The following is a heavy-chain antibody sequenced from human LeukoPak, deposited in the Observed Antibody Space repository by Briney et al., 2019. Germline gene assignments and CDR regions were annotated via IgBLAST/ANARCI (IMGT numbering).Heavy chain of an antibody. CDR1: GLSFSNYA. CDR3: AREQQQLSLDY. CDR2: ISYDGSNK. Sequence: TGGSLRLSCAASGLSFSNYAMYWVRQAPGKGLEWVAVISYDGSNKYYAESVKGRFTISRDNSKNMLFLQMNSLRPEDTAVYYCAREQQQLSLDYWGQGTLVTVSS. V-gene: IGHV3-30*04. J-gene: IGHJ4*02. D-gene: IGHD6-13*01.